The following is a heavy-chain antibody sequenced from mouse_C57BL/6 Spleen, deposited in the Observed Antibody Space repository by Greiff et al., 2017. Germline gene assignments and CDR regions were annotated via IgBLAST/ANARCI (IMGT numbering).Heavy chain of an antibody. D-gene: IGHD2-2*01. Sequence: EVQLKESGPGLVKPSQSLSLTCSVTGYSITSGYYWNWIRQFPGNKLEWMGYISYDGSNNYNPSLKNRISITRDTSKNQFFLKLNSVTTEDTATYYCARDGYDYYAMDYWGQGTSVTVSS. J-gene: IGHJ4*01. CDR1: GYSITSGYY. V-gene: IGHV3-6*01. CDR2: ISYDGSN. CDR3: ARDGYDYYAMDY.